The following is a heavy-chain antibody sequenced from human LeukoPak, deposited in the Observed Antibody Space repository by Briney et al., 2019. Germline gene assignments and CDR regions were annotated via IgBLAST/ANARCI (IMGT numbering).Heavy chain of an antibody. CDR2: IHPSGGST. CDR1: GNILTTYY. Sequence: ASVKVSCKASGNILTTYYMHWVRQAPGQGLEWVGIIHPSGGSTVYAQKFQGRVTMTRDMSTSTVYMELSSLRSEDTAVYYCARGESSYCSGGCYFASWGQGTLVSISS. V-gene: IGHV1-46*01. CDR3: ARGESSYCSGGCYFAS. J-gene: IGHJ5*01. D-gene: IGHD2-21*02.